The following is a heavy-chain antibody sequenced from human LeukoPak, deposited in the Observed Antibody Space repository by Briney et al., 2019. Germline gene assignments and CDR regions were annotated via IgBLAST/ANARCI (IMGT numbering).Heavy chain of an antibody. D-gene: IGHD3-10*01. V-gene: IGHV1-2*02. CDR1: GYTLTELS. Sequence: ASVKVSCKVSGYTLTELSMHWVRQAPGQGLEWMGWINPNSGGTNYAQKFQGRVTMTRDTSISTAYMELSRLRSDDTAVYYCAGHGSGSYYNGPLDYWGQGTLVTVSS. CDR2: INPNSGGT. J-gene: IGHJ4*02. CDR3: AGHGSGSYYNGPLDY.